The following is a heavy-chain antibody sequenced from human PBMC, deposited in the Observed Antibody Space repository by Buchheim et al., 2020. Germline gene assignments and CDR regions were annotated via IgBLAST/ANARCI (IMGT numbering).Heavy chain of an antibody. CDR2: ISYDGSNK. J-gene: IGHJ4*02. CDR1: GFTFSSYA. D-gene: IGHD2-15*01. V-gene: IGHV3-30-3*01. CDR3: ARSGPIGWVVAATFDY. Sequence: QVQLVESGGGVVQPGRSLRLSCAASGFTFSSYAMHWVRQAPGKGLEWVAVISYDGSNKYYADSVKGRFTISRDNSKNTLYLQMNSLRAEDTAVYYCARSGPIGWVVAATFDYWGQGTL.